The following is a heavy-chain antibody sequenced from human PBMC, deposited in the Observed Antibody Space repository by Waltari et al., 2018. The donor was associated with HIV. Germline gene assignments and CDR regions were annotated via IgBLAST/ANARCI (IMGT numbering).Heavy chain of an antibody. CDR1: GLTVSSNY. CDR2: IYSGGSR. Sequence: EVQLVESGGGLIEPGGSLRLSCAAPGLTVSSNYMSWVRQAPGKGLEWVSVIYSGGSRYDADSVKGRFTISRDNSKITLSLHMNSLGPEDTAVYYCARDRRSSGYYGMDVWGQGTTVTGSS. D-gene: IGHD1-26*01. J-gene: IGHJ6*02. CDR3: ARDRRSSGYYGMDV. V-gene: IGHV3-53*01.